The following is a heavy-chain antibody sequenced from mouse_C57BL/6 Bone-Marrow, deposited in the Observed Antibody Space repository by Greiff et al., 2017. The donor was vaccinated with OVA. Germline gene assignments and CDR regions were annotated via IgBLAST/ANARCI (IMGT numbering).Heavy chain of an antibody. CDR3: AREGDYDRFAY. D-gene: IGHD2-4*01. CDR1: GYTFTSYG. V-gene: IGHV1-81*01. J-gene: IGHJ3*01. CDR2: IYPRSGNT. Sequence: VQLQQSGAELARPGASVKLSCKASGYTFTSYGISWVKQRTGQGLEWIGEIYPRSGNTYYNEKFKGKATLTADKSSSTAYMELRSLTSEDSAVYFCAREGDYDRFAYWGQGTLVTVSA.